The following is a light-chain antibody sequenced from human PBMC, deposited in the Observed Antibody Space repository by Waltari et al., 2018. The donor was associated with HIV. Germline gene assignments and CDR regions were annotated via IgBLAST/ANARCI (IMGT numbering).Light chain of an antibody. V-gene: IGKV1-5*03. CDR3: HQYSDYLGS. CDR1: QNVGAW. CDR2: KAT. J-gene: IGKJ1*01. Sequence: DIHMSQSPPTLTASIGDRVNITCRASQNVGAWLAWYQQKPGEAPNLLIYKATNVEGGVPSRFSGSASGTDFTLTIDSLHPDDCATYYCHQYSDYLGSVGQGTKVEVK.